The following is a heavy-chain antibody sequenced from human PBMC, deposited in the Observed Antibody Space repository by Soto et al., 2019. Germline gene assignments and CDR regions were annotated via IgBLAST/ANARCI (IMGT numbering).Heavy chain of an antibody. CDR2: INHSGST. Sequence: QVQLQQWGAGLLKPSETLSLPCAVYGGSFSGYYWSWIRQPPGKGLAWIGEINHSGSTNYNPSLKSRVTISVDTAKNQFSRKLSSVTAADTAVYYGARAYSSSRVATYYFDYWGQGTLGTVSS. CDR1: GGSFSGYY. D-gene: IGHD6-6*01. CDR3: ARAYSSSRVATYYFDY. V-gene: IGHV4-34*01. J-gene: IGHJ4*02.